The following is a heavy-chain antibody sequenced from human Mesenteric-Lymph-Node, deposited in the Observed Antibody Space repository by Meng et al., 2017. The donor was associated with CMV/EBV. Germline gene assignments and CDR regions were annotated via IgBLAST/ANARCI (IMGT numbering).Heavy chain of an antibody. CDR1: GLTFSSYG. V-gene: IGHV3-7*01. D-gene: IGHD1-14*01. J-gene: IGHJ4*02. CDR3: LTETSLKGFDY. Sequence: LSCEVSGLTFSSYGMAWARQVPGKELKWVANISPDGSVTYYVDSVTGRFTISRDNTKASFYLQMTSLRAEDTAVYYCLTETSLKGFDYWGQGSLVTVSS. CDR2: ISPDGSVT.